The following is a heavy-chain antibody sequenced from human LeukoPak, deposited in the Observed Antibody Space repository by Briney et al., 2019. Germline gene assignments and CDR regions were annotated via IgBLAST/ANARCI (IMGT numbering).Heavy chain of an antibody. V-gene: IGHV4-34*01. CDR2: INHSGST. CDR1: GGSFSGYY. Sequence: TSETLSLTCAVYGGSFSGYYWSWIRQPPGKGLEWIGAINHSGSTNYNPSLKSRVTISVDTSKNQFSLKLSSVTAADTAVYYCARRLGSGRSGSYSVRGFDPWGQGTLVTVSS. J-gene: IGHJ5*02. CDR3: ARRLGSGRSGSYSVRGFDP. D-gene: IGHD3-10*01.